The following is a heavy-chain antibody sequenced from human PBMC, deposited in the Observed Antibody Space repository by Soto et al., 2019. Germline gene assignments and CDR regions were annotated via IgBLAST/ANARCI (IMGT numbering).Heavy chain of an antibody. CDR3: ATTSSFGSGSAY. J-gene: IGHJ4*02. Sequence: QLQLQESGPGLVKPSETLSLTCTVSGGSISSSSYYWGWIRQPPGKGLEWIGSIYYSGSTYYNPSLKTRVTISVDTSKNQFSLQLSSVTAADTTVYDCATTSSFGSGSAYWGQGTLVTVSS. V-gene: IGHV4-39*01. CDR1: GGSISSSSYY. D-gene: IGHD3-10*01. CDR2: IYYSGST.